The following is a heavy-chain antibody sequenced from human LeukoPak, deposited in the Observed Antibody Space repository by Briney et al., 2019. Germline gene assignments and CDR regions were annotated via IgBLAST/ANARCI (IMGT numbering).Heavy chain of an antibody. CDR1: GGTFSSYA. CDR2: IIPIFGTA. D-gene: IGHD2-2*01. V-gene: IGHV1-69*05. J-gene: IGHJ6*03. CDR3: ARAYTETGDIVVVPAAQRGVDYYYMDV. Sequence: SVKVSCKASGGTFSSYAISWVRQAPGQGLEWMGGIIPIFGTANYAQKFQGRVTITTDESTSTAYMELSSLRSEDTAVYYCARAYTETGDIVVVPAAQRGVDYYYMDVWGKGTTVTVSS.